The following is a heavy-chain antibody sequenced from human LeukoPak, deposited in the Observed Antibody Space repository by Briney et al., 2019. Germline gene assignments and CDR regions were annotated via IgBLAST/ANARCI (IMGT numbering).Heavy chain of an antibody. J-gene: IGHJ5*02. V-gene: IGHV4-59*01. CDR2: VSYSGST. D-gene: IGHD6-13*01. CDR1: GGSISSYY. Sequence: SETLSLTCTVSGGSISSYYWSWIRQPPGKGLEWLGYVSYSGSTNYDPSLKSRVTISIDTSKNHFSLKLSSVTAADTAVYYCARYSSSLGLFDPWGQGTLVTVSS. CDR3: ARYSSSLGLFDP.